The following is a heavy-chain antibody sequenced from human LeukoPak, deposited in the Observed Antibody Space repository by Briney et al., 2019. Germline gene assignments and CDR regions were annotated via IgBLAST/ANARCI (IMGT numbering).Heavy chain of an antibody. Sequence: GESLNISCQGFGYSFPRYRLGGVRQMPGEGVEWMGIIYPGDSDTRYSPSIPGQVAISADKSISTAYLQWTSLKASDAAMYYCARSLCMDVWGKGTTVTVSS. CDR1: GYSFPRYR. CDR2: IYPGDSDT. CDR3: ARSLCMDV. J-gene: IGHJ6*03. V-gene: IGHV5-51*01.